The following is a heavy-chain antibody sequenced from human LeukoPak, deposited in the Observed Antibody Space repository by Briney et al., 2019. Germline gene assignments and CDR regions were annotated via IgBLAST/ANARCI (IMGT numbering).Heavy chain of an antibody. D-gene: IGHD1-26*01. Sequence: ASLTLSLTCAISGDSVSNNRASWGWIRQSPSRGLEWLGRTYYRSQWFDDYRPSVRSRITINPDTSKNQFSLQMNSVTPEDTAVYYCVRIRGLGLFDYWGQGTLVTVSS. CDR2: TYYRSQWFD. V-gene: IGHV6-1*01. CDR1: GDSVSNNRAS. J-gene: IGHJ4*02. CDR3: VRIRGLGLFDY.